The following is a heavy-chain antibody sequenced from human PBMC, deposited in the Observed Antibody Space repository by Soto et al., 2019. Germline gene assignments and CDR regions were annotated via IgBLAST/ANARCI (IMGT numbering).Heavy chain of an antibody. CDR2: IKQDGSEK. D-gene: IGHD3-16*02. J-gene: IGHJ3*02. V-gene: IGHV3-7*01. CDR3: ARQPWGSYRSSGDAFDI. Sequence: GGSLRLSCAASGFTFSSYWMSWVRQAPGKGLEWVANIKQDGSEKYYVDSVKGRFTISRDNAKNSLYLQMNSLRAEDTAVYYCARQPWGSYRSSGDAFDIWGQGTMVTVSS. CDR1: GFTFSSYW.